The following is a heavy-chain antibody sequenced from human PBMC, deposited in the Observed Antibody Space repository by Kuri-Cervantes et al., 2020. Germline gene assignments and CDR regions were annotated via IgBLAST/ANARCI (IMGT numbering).Heavy chain of an antibody. D-gene: IGHD2-15*01. CDR2: INAGNGNT. V-gene: IGHV1-3*01. CDR3: ARETDMWYFDI. CDR1: GYTFTSYA. J-gene: IGHJ2*01. Sequence: ASVKVSCKASGYTFTSYAMHWVRQAPGQRLEWMGWINAGNGNTKYSQKFQGRVTITRDTSASTAFMELSSLRSEDTAVYYCARETDMWYFDIWGRGTLVTVSS.